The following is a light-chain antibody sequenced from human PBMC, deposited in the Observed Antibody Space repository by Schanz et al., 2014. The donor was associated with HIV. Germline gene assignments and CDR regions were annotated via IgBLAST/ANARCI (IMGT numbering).Light chain of an antibody. V-gene: IGKV1-5*03. J-gene: IGKJ3*01. Sequence: IQMTQSPSTVSASVGDRVTITCRASQTIGRLLAWYQQKPGTAPVLLIYQASTLETGVPSRFSGSGSGTDFTLTISSLQPDDFATYYCQQYNSYPFTFGPGTKVDIK. CDR2: QAS. CDR3: QQYNSYPFT. CDR1: QTIGRL.